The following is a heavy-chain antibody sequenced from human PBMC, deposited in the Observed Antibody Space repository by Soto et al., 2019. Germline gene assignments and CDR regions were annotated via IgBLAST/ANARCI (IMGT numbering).Heavy chain of an antibody. CDR2: VNTYNGNP. V-gene: IGHV1-18*01. Sequence: QVPLVQSGVEVKKPGASVKGSCKASGYTFTNYAISWVRQAPGRGLEWMGWVNTYNGNPNYAQIFQGRVTMTTDTSPGTAYMELRSLKSDDSAVYYCARDAQYSTDWQRFDSWGQGTLVTVSS. CDR3: ARDAQYSTDWQRFDS. J-gene: IGHJ4*02. D-gene: IGHD6-6*01. CDR1: GYTFTNYA.